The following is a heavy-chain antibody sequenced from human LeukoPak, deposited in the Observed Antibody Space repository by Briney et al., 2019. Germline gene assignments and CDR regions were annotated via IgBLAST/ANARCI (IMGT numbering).Heavy chain of an antibody. CDR1: GYTFTGYY. Sequence: ASVKVSCKASGYTFTGYYMHWVRQAPGQGLEWMGWINPNSGGTNYAQKFQGRGTMTRDTSISTAYMELSRLRSDETAVYYCARDLLIHGESHDYWGQGTLVTVSS. CDR2: INPNSGGT. V-gene: IGHV1-2*02. D-gene: IGHD3-10*01. J-gene: IGHJ4*02. CDR3: ARDLLIHGESHDY.